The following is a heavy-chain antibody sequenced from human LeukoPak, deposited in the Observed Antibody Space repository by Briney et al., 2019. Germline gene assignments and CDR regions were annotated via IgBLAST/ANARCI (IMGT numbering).Heavy chain of an antibody. D-gene: IGHD2-8*01. Sequence: SETLSLTCTVSGGSISSSSYYWGWIRQPPGKGLEWIGNIYYSGNTNYNPSLESRVTISVDKSKNQFSLKLSSVTAADTAVYYCSRENGAFSPFGYWGQGILVTV. V-gene: IGHV4-39*07. CDR3: SRENGAFSPFGY. CDR1: GGSISSSSYY. CDR2: IYYSGNT. J-gene: IGHJ4*02.